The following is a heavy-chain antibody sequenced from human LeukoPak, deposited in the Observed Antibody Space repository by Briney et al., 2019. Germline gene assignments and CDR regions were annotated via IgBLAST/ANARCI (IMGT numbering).Heavy chain of an antibody. CDR2: IYYSGGT. CDR3: ARPLAEEDAFDI. V-gene: IGHV4-39*01. Sequence: SETLSLTCTVSGGSISSSSYYWGWIRQPPGKGLEWIGSIYYSGGTYYNPSLKSRVTISVDTSKNQFSLKLSSVTAADTAVYYCARPLAEEDAFDIWGQGTMVTVSS. J-gene: IGHJ3*02. CDR1: GGSISSSSYY. D-gene: IGHD1-14*01.